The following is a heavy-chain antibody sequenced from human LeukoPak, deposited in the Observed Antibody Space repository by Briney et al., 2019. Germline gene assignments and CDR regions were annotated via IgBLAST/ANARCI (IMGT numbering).Heavy chain of an antibody. J-gene: IGHJ4*02. CDR2: IIPILGIA. CDR3: ASPLGYCSSTSCHNDY. V-gene: IGHV1-69*04. Sequence: SVKVSCEASGGTFSSYAISWVRQAPGRGLEWRGRIIPILGIANYAQKFQGRVTITADKSTSTAYMELSSLRSEDTAVYYCASPLGYCSSTSCHNDYWGQGTLVTVSS. CDR1: GGTFSSYA. D-gene: IGHD2-2*01.